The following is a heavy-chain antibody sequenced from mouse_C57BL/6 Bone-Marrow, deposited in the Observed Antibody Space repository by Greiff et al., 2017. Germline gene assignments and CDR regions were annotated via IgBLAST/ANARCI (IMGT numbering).Heavy chain of an antibody. V-gene: IGHV1-15*01. CDR1: GYTFTDYE. J-gene: IGHJ2*01. CDR3: TRELFTTVVANDY. Sequence: VQGVESGAELVRPGASVTLSCKASGYTFTDYEMHWVKQTPVHGLEWIGAIDPETGGTAYNQKFKGKAILTADKSSSTAYMELRSLTSEDSAVYYCTRELFTTVVANDYWGQGTTLTVSS. D-gene: IGHD1-1*01. CDR2: IDPETGGT.